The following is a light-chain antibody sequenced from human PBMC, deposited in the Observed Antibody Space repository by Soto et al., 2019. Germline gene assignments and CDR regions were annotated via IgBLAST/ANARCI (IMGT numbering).Light chain of an antibody. CDR3: AAWDETLIDV. CDR1: SSNIGSNT. V-gene: IGLV1-44*01. Sequence: QSVLTQPPSASGTPGQTVTISCSGSSSNIGSNTVSWYQQLPGAAPTLLIYNDKERPSGVPDRFSGSKSGTSASLAISGLQSEDEADYYCAAWDETLIDVFGTGTKLTVL. CDR2: NDK. J-gene: IGLJ1*01.